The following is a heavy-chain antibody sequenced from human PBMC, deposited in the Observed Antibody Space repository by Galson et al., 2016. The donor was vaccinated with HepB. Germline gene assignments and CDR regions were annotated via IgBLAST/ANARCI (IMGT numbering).Heavy chain of an antibody. J-gene: IGHJ4*02. CDR3: VRGLLGASFDY. Sequence: SLRLSCAASGFSLSGYWMQWVRQAPGKGLVWVAHIGGDGTRTRYADSVKGRFTISRDNAKNTLYLQVNSLRDEDTAVYYCVRGLLGASFDYWGRGAMVTVSS. V-gene: IGHV3-74*01. D-gene: IGHD2-8*02. CDR2: IGGDGTRT. CDR1: GFSLSGYW.